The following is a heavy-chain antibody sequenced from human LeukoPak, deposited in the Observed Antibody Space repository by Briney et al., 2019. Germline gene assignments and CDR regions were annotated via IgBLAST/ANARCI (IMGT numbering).Heavy chain of an antibody. CDR2: ISYDGSNK. Sequence: GGSLRLSCAASGFTFSSYAMHWVRQAPGKGLEWVAVISYDGSNKYYADSVKGRFTISRDNSKNTLYLQMNSLRAGDTAVYYCARDAHFNDFHAGMDVWGQGTTVTVSS. CDR1: GFTFSSYA. CDR3: ARDAHFNDFHAGMDV. D-gene: IGHD3-3*01. V-gene: IGHV3-30-3*01. J-gene: IGHJ6*02.